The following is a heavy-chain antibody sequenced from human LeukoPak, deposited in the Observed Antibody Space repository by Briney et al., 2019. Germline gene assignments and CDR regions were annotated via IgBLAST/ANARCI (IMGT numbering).Heavy chain of an antibody. CDR1: GVSISSSSYY. J-gene: IGHJ5*02. CDR2: IYYSGST. V-gene: IGHV4-39*01. D-gene: IGHD2-21*01. Sequence: SETLSLTCTVSGVSISSSSYYWGWIRQPPGKGLEWIGSIYYSGSTYYNPSLKSRVTISVDTPKNQFSLKLSSVTAADTAVYYCARHCWVHNTCQGFDPWGQGTLVTVSS. CDR3: ARHCWVHNTCQGFDP.